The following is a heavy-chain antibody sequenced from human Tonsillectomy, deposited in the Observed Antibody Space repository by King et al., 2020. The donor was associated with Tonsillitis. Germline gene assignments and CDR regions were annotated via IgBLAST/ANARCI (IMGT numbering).Heavy chain of an antibody. Sequence: VQLVQSGAEVKKPGASVIISCKASGYTFTGYYIHWVRQAPGQGLEWMGWVNPNNFCTNSAQKFQGRVTMTRDTSINTAYLELSSLRSDDTAVYFCARADFSYSSSSLDYWGQGTLVTVSS. CDR1: GYTFTGYY. D-gene: IGHD6-6*01. CDR3: ARADFSYSSSSLDY. V-gene: IGHV1-2*02. J-gene: IGHJ4*02. CDR2: VNPNNFCT.